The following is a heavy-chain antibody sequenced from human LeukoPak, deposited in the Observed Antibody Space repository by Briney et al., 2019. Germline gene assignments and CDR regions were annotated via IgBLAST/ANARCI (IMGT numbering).Heavy chain of an antibody. CDR1: GFTFSSYA. J-gene: IGHJ3*02. Sequence: GGSLRLSCAASGFTFSSYAMHWVRQAPGRGLEWVAVISYDGSNKYYADSVKGRFTISRDNSKNTLYLQMNSLRAEDTAVYYCAREFGLRYFDWLLWGAFDIWGQGTMVTVSS. CDR3: AREFGLRYFDWLLWGAFDI. V-gene: IGHV3-30-3*01. CDR2: ISYDGSNK. D-gene: IGHD3-9*01.